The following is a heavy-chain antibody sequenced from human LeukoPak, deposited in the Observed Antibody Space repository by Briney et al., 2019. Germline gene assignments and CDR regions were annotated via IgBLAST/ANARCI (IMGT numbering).Heavy chain of an antibody. J-gene: IGHJ6*03. CDR2: IYTSGST. Sequence: PSETLSLTCTVSGGSISGYYWSWLRQPAGKGLEWIGRIYTSGSTNYNPSLKSRVTMSVDTSKNQFSLKLSSVTAADTAVYYCAREGEIVVVPAAPYYMDVWGKGTTVTVSS. D-gene: IGHD2-2*01. V-gene: IGHV4-4*07. CDR3: AREGEIVVVPAAPYYMDV. CDR1: GGSISGYY.